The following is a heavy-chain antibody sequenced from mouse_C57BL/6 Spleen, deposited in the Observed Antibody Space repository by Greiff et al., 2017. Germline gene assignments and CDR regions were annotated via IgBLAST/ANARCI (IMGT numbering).Heavy chain of an antibody. CDR2: IRNKANGYTT. CDR1: GFTFTDYY. J-gene: IGHJ1*03. Sequence: EVRVVESGGGLVQPGGSLSLSCAASGFTFTDYYMSWVRQPPGKALEWLGFIRNKANGYTTEYSASVKGRFTISRDNSQSILYLQMNALRAEDSATYYCARYNDFFRYFEVWGTGTTVTVSS. CDR3: ARYNDFFRYFEV. D-gene: IGHD2-4*01. V-gene: IGHV7-3*01.